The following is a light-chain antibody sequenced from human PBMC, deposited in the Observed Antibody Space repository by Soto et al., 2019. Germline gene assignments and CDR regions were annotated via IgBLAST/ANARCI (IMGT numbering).Light chain of an antibody. CDR2: KAC. J-gene: IGKJ4*01. V-gene: IGKV1-5*03. Sequence: DIQMTQSPPTLSASVGDRVTITCRASQSIAPWLAWYQQKPGKAPKLLIYKACTLDSGVPSRFSGGGSGTEFTFTISNLQPDDFATYYCQQYNGYSTFGQGTRVEIK. CDR3: QQYNGYST. CDR1: QSIAPW.